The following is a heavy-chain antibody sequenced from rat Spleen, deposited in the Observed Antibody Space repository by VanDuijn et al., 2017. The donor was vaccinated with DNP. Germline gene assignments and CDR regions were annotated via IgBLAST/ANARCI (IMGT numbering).Heavy chain of an antibody. CDR2: IWPGGNT. CDR3: ARLGAY. J-gene: IGHJ2*01. V-gene: IGHV2-16*01. CDR1: GFSLTNYG. Sequence: QVQLKESGPGLVQPSQTLSLTCTVSGFSLTNYGVSWIRQPPGKGLEWIGAIWPGGNTDYHSSLISRLSITRDTSKSQVLLKMHSLQTEDTAMYFCARLGAYWGQGVMVTVSS. D-gene: IGHD5-1*01.